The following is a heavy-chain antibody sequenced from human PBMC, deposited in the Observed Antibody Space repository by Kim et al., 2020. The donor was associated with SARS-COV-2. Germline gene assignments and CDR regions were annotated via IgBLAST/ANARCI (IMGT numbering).Heavy chain of an antibody. D-gene: IGHD3-10*01. CDR3: AKDWAPGDYYGMDV. CDR2: ISGSGSTT. V-gene: IGHV3-23*01. J-gene: IGHJ6*02. CDR1: GFIFSNYA. Sequence: GGSLILSCAASGFIFSNYAMTWVRQAPGRGLEWISAISGSGSTTYYADSVKGRFTISRDNSKNTLYLQMNSLRAEDTALYYCAKDWAPGDYYGMDVWGQGTTVTVSS.